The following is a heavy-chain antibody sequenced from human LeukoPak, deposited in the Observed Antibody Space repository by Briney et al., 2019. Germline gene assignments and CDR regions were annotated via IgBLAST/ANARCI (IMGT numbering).Heavy chain of an antibody. CDR3: AREEYSSSFYYYYYGMDV. Sequence: GASVKVSCKASGYTFTGYYIHWVRQAPGQGLEWMGWISAYNGNTNYAQKLQGRVTMTTDTSTSTAYMELRSLRSDDTAVYYCAREEYSSSFYYYYYGMDVWGQGTTVTVSS. D-gene: IGHD6-6*01. V-gene: IGHV1-18*04. J-gene: IGHJ6*02. CDR1: GYTFTGYY. CDR2: ISAYNGNT.